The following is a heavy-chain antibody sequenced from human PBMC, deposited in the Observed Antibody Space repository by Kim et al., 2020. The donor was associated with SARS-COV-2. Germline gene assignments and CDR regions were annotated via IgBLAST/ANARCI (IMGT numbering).Heavy chain of an antibody. V-gene: IGHV3-23*03. CDR2: IYSGGSST. CDR1: GFTFSSYA. CDR3: AKGRSYGSGRFDY. D-gene: IGHD3-10*01. J-gene: IGHJ4*02. Sequence: GGSLRLSCAASGFTFSSYAMSWVRQAPGKGLEWVSVIYSGGSSTYYADSVKGRFTISRDNSKNTLYLQMNSLRAEDTAVYYCAKGRSYGSGRFDYWGQGTLVTVSS.